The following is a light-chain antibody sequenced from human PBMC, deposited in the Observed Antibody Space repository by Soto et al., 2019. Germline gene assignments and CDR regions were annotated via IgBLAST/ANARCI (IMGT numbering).Light chain of an antibody. CDR2: GAS. V-gene: IGKV1-27*01. CDR3: QRYNSVPNT. J-gene: IGKJ3*01. Sequence: DIQMTQSPSSLSASVGDRVTITCRASQGISSYLAWYQQKPGKVPKLLIYGASTLHSGVPSRFSGSGSGTDVTLTISSLQPEDVATYYCQRYNSVPNTFGPGTKVDIK. CDR1: QGISSY.